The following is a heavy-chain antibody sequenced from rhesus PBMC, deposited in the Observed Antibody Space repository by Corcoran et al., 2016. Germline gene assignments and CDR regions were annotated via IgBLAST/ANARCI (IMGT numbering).Heavy chain of an antibody. CDR1: GGSISSSY. CDR3: ASGAAAGRRFDY. D-gene: IGHD6-25*01. Sequence: QLQLQESGPGLVKPSETLSVTCAVSGGSISSSYWSWIRQAPGKGLEWIGYIYGSGSSTNYNPSLKIRVTRSVDTSKNQLSLKLSSVTAADTAVYYCASGAAAGRRFDYWGQGVLVTVSS. V-gene: IGHV4-169*02. CDR2: IYGSGSST. J-gene: IGHJ4*01.